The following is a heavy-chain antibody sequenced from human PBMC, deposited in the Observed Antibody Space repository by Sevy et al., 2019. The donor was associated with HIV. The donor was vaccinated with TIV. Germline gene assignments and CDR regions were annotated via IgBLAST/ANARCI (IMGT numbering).Heavy chain of an antibody. CDR1: GDTFSIYG. CDR3: ARAFPNILTGYYDY. D-gene: IGHD3-9*01. J-gene: IGHJ4*02. V-gene: IGHV1-69*13. CDR2: IIPLFDTT. Sequence: ASVKVSCKASGDTFSIYGISWVRQAPGQGLEWMGGIIPLFDTTNNAQKFHDRVTFTADESTSTAYMELSSLRSEDTAIYYCARAFPNILTGYYDYWGQGTLVIVSS.